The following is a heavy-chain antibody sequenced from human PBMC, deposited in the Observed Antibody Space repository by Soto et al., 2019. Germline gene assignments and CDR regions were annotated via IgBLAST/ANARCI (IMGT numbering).Heavy chain of an antibody. CDR1: GGSIRSGVFY. J-gene: IGHJ5*02. CDR3: GVQQQSNCFDP. Sequence: SETLSLTCTVSGGSIRSGVFYWSWIRQHPGKGLEWIGYIYYSGSTYYNPSLKSRVTMSVDTSKNQLSLRLSSVTAADTAVYYCGVQQQSNCFDPWGQGTPVTVS. CDR2: IYYSGST. D-gene: IGHD6-13*01. V-gene: IGHV4-31*03.